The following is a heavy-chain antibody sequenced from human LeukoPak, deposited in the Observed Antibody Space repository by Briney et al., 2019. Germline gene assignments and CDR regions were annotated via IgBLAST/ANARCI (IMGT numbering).Heavy chain of an antibody. CDR3: AREGLGAAAGGFDY. Sequence: GGSLRLSCAASGFTFSSYEMNWVRQSPGKGLEWVSYIGTSGTTIYYADSVKGRFTISRDNAKNSLYLQMNSLRVEDTAVYYCAREGLGAAAGGFDYWGQGTLVTVSS. CDR2: IGTSGTTI. D-gene: IGHD6-13*01. V-gene: IGHV3-48*03. CDR1: GFTFSSYE. J-gene: IGHJ4*02.